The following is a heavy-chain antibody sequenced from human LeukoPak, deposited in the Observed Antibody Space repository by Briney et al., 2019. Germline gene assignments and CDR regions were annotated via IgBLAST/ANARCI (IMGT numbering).Heavy chain of an antibody. CDR3: AKRHRDY. Sequence: GGSLRLSCAASGFTFSSYAMNWVRQAPGKGLEWVSVISGSGGGTYYADSVKGRVTISRDNSKNTLFLQMNSLRAEDTAVYYCAKRHRDYWGQGTLVTVSS. V-gene: IGHV3-23*01. CDR2: ISGSGGGT. CDR1: GFTFSSYA. J-gene: IGHJ4*02.